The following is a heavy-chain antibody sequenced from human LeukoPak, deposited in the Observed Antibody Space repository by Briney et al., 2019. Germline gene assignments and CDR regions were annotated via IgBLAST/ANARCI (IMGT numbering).Heavy chain of an antibody. D-gene: IGHD1-26*01. CDR3: ARWRRSGDYFDY. CDR2: ISAYNGNT. Sequence: EASVTVSCKASGYTFTSYGISWVRQAPGQGLEWMGWISAYNGNTNYAQKLQGRVTMTTDTSTSTAYMELRSLRSDDTAVYYCARWRRSGDYFDYWGQGTLVTVSS. J-gene: IGHJ4*02. V-gene: IGHV1-18*01. CDR1: GYTFTSYG.